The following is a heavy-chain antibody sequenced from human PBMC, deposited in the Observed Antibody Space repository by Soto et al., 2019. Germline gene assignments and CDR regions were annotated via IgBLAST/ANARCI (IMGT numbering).Heavy chain of an antibody. CDR1: GFTFSSYA. D-gene: IGHD2-15*01. CDR2: ISGSGGST. Sequence: EVQLLESGGGLVQPGGSLRLSCAASGFTFSSYAMSWVRQAPGKGLEWVSAISGSGGSTYYADSVKGRFTISRDNSKNTLYLQMNSMRAEDTAVYYCANPKVVVVAATQYGMHAWGQGTTVTVSS. CDR3: ANPKVVVVAATQYGMHA. J-gene: IGHJ6*02. V-gene: IGHV3-23*01.